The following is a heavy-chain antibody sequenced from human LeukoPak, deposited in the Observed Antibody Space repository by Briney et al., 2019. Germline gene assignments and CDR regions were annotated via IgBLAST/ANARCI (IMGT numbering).Heavy chain of an antibody. Sequence: PSETLSLTCTVSGGSISSYYWSWIRQPPGKGLEWIGYIYYSGSTNYNPSLKSRVTISVDRSKNQFSLKLSSVTAADTAVYYCARVSDILTGYYTRKWYYFDYWGQGTLVTVSS. CDR1: GGSISSYY. CDR2: IYYSGST. J-gene: IGHJ4*02. CDR3: ARVSDILTGYYTRKWYYFDY. V-gene: IGHV4-59*12. D-gene: IGHD3-9*01.